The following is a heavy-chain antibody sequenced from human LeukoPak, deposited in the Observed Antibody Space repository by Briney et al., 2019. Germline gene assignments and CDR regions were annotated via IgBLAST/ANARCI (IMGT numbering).Heavy chain of an antibody. V-gene: IGHV4-39*07. J-gene: IGHJ3*01. Sequence: PSETLSLTCAVSGGSLISTTYYWGWIRQPPGKGLEWIGSIYYSGSTYYNPFLKSRVTVSVDMSKNQFSLQLSSVTAADTAVYYCARAPRTGAWDMITFGGVIVHGDAFDFWGQGTMVTVSS. CDR1: GGSLISTTYY. CDR2: IYYSGST. CDR3: ARAPRTGAWDMITFGGVIVHGDAFDF. D-gene: IGHD3-16*02.